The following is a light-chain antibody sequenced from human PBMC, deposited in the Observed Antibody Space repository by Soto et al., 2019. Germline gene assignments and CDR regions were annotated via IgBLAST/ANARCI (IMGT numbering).Light chain of an antibody. V-gene: IGKV1-5*01. J-gene: IGKJ1*01. CDR3: KQYETFSGT. CDR1: QSVSGW. CDR2: DAY. Sequence: DIQMTQSPSTLPASVGDTVTVTCRASQSVSGWLAWYQQKPGEAPKLLIYDAYALPRGVPSRFSGSGSGTKFTLTIASLQPDDFATYYCKQYETFSGTFGPGTKVDIK.